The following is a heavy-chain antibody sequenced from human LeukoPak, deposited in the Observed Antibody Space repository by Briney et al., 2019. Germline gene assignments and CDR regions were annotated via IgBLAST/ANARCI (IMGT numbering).Heavy chain of an antibody. CDR3: AKASGRDGYNWGVDYFDY. J-gene: IGHJ4*02. CDR1: GFTFSSYA. D-gene: IGHD5-24*01. Sequence: PGGSLRLSCAASGFTFSSYAMSWVRQAPGKGLEWVSAISGSGGSTYYADSVKGRFTISRDNSKNTLYLQMNSLRAEDTAVYYCAKASGRDGYNWGVDYFDYWGQGTLVTVSS. CDR2: ISGSGGST. V-gene: IGHV3-23*01.